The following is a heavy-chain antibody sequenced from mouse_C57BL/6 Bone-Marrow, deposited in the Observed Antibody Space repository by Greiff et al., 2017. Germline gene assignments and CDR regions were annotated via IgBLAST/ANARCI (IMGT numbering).Heavy chain of an antibody. CDR2: IYPGGGCT. Sequence: VQLQQPGAEFVKPGASVKMSCKASGFTFTSYWITWVHQTPGQGLEWIGAIYPGGGCTNYHDNVKSKFTLSVDTSSSTAYMQHSSLSSEDSAVYYWAPRDLYAGYSDYWGQGTTLTVSS. V-gene: IGHV1-55*01. D-gene: IGHD2-3*01. CDR3: APRDLYAGYSDY. CDR1: GFTFTSYW. J-gene: IGHJ2*01.